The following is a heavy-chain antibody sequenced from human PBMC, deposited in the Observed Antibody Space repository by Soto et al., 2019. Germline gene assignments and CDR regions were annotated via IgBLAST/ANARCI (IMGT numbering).Heavy chain of an antibody. CDR2: ISYSGRT. D-gene: IGHD2-15*01. CDR1: DGSISSYY. Sequence: PSETLSLTCTVSDGSISSYYWSWIRQPPGKGLEWIGHISYSGRTSYNSSLKSRVTISVDTSKSQLSLKLSSVTAADTAVYYCAKVRDCSGGTCYSWWFDPWGQGTLVTVSS. J-gene: IGHJ5*02. V-gene: IGHV4-59*01. CDR3: AKVRDCSGGTCYSWWFDP.